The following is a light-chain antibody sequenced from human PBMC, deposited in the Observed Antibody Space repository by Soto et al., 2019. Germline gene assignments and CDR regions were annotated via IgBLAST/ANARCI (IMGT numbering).Light chain of an antibody. CDR3: QQYGYSPNT. CDR1: RSIISRY. V-gene: IGKV3-20*01. Sequence: EIVLTQSPGTLSLSPGERATLSCRASRSIISRYLAWHQQNPDQAPRLLIYGASSRATGIPERFSGSGSGSDFTLSIIRLETEDSAEYYCQQYGYSPNTFGQGTKLDIK. J-gene: IGKJ2*01. CDR2: GAS.